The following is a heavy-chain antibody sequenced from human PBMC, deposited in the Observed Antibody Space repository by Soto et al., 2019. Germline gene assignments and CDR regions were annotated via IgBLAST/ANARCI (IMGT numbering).Heavy chain of an antibody. Sequence: QVQLVQSGAEVKKPGSSVKVSCKASGGTFSSYTISWVRQAPGQGLEWMGRIIPIIGIANYAQKFQGRVTITADKSTSTAYMELSSLRSEDTAVYYCARQYGSRYYFDYWGQGTLVTVSS. J-gene: IGHJ4*02. V-gene: IGHV1-69*02. CDR1: GGTFSSYT. CDR3: ARQYGSRYYFDY. D-gene: IGHD3-10*01. CDR2: IIPIIGIA.